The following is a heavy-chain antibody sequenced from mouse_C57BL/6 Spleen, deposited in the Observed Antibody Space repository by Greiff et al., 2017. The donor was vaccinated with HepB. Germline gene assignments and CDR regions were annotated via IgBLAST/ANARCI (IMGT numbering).Heavy chain of an antibody. V-gene: IGHV5-9*01. CDR2: ISGGGGNT. D-gene: IGHD1-1*01. Sequence: EVQLVESGGGLVKPGGSLKLSCAASGFTFSSYTMSWVRQTPEKRLEWVATISGGGGNTYYPDSVKGRFTISRDNAKNTLYLQMSSLRSEDTALYYCARQYYYGSSHWYFDVWGSGTTVTVSS. CDR1: GFTFSSYT. J-gene: IGHJ1*01. CDR3: ARQYYYGSSHWYFDV.